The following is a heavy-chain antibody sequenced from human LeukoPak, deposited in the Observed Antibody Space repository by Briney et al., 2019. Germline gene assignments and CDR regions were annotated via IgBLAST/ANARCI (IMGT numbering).Heavy chain of an antibody. D-gene: IGHD6-19*01. V-gene: IGHV4-39*01. CDR2: IYYSGST. J-gene: IGHJ4*02. CDR1: GGSISSSSYY. CDR3: ARHTGYSSGWYGTSGFDY. Sequence: SETLSLTCTVSGGSISSSSYYWGWIRQPPGKGLEWIGSIYYSGSTYYNPSLKSRVTISADTSKNQFPLKLSSVTAADTAVYYCARHTGYSSGWYGTSGFDYWGQGTLVTVSS.